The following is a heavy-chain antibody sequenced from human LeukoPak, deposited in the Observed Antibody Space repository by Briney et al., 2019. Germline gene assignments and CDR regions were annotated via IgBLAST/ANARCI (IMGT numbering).Heavy chain of an antibody. Sequence: SQTLSLTCTVSGGSISSGDYYWSWIRQPPGKGLEWLGYIYYSGSTYYNPSLKSRVTITVDTSKSQFSLKLSSVTAADTAVYYCARVVVVGDAFDIWGQGTMVTVSS. J-gene: IGHJ3*02. CDR3: ARVVVVGDAFDI. V-gene: IGHV4-30-4*01. CDR2: IYYSGST. CDR1: GGSISSGDYY. D-gene: IGHD3-22*01.